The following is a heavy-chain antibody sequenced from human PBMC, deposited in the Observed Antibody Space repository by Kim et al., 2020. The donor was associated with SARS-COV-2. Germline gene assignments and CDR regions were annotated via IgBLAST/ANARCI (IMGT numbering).Heavy chain of an antibody. Sequence: GGSLRLSCAASGFTFGDHIMHWVRQAPGRGLEWVSLISSDGTTTYYADSVKGRFSISRDNGASSVFLQMSSLKTEDTAFYYCAKDLRSGTYYGGGEIDY. CDR1: GFTFGDHI. V-gene: IGHV3-43*01. J-gene: IGHJ4*01. D-gene: IGHD1-26*01. CDR2: ISSDGTTT. CDR3: AKDLRSGTYYGGGEIDY.